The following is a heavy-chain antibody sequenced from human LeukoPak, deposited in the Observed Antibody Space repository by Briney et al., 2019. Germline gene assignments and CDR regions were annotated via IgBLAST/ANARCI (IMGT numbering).Heavy chain of an antibody. D-gene: IGHD5-18*01. CDR1: GGSISTYY. CDR3: ARSVDIAMVTFDY. Sequence: SETLSLTCTVSGGSISTYYWSWIRQPPGKGLEWIGYIHYSGSIKYNPSLKSRATISLGTSKNQFSLRLRSVTAADTAVYYCARSVDIAMVTFDYWGQGTLVTVSS. J-gene: IGHJ4*02. CDR2: IHYSGSI. V-gene: IGHV4-59*01.